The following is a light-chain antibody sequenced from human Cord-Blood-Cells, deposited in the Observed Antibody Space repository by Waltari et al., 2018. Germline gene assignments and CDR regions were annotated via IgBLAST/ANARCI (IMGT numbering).Light chain of an antibody. V-gene: IGKV3-11*01. Sequence: DIVLAQSPATLSLSPGERATLSCRTSQTVSSYLAWYQQKPGQAPRLLIYDASNRATGIPARFSVSGSGTDFTLTISSLEPEDFAVYYCQQRSNWLTFGGGTKVEIK. CDR2: DAS. CDR3: QQRSNWLT. J-gene: IGKJ4*01. CDR1: QTVSSY.